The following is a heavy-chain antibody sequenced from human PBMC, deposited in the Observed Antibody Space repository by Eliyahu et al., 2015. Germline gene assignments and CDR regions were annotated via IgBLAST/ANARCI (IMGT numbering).Heavy chain of an antibody. Sequence: QVQLVQSGAEVKKPGSSXXVSCXASGGFSSXAXSWVRQAPGQGLEWMGGIIPIFGTAXYAQXFQGRVTITADKSTSTAYMELSSLRSEDTAVYYCARAGIGTVYFDYWGQGTLVTVSS. J-gene: IGHJ4*02. D-gene: IGHD4-17*01. CDR2: IIPIFGTA. CDR3: ARAGIGTVYFDY. CDR1: GGFSSXA. V-gene: IGHV1-69*06.